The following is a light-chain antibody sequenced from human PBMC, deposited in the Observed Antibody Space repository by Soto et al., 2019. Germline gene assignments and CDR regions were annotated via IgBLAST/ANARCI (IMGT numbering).Light chain of an antibody. CDR1: SSDVGGYKY. CDR3: SSYTTSSTRV. CDR2: EVT. V-gene: IGLV2-14*01. J-gene: IGLJ3*02. Sequence: QSDLTQPASVSGSPGQSITISCTGNSSDVGGYKYVSWYQQHPGKAPKLIIYEVTNRPSGVSNRFSGSKSGNTASLSISGLQAEDEADYYCSSYTTSSTRVFGGGTKLTGL.